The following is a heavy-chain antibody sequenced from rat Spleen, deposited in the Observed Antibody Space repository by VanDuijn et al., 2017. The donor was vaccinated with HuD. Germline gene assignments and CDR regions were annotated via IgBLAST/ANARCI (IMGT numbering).Heavy chain of an antibody. CDR1: GFTFSDYN. D-gene: IGHD1-7*01. V-gene: IGHV5S10*01. Sequence: EVKLVESGGGLVQPGGSLKLSCAASGFTFSDYNMAWVRQAPKKGLEWVATILYDGSRTYYRDSVKGRFTISRDNAKRTLHLQMDSLRSEDTATYYCARHHTMAPYYFDYWGQGVMVTVSS. CDR2: ILYDGSRT. J-gene: IGHJ2*01. CDR3: ARHHTMAPYYFDY.